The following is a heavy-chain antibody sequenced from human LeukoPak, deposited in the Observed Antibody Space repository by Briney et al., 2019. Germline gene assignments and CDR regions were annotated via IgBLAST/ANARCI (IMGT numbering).Heavy chain of an antibody. V-gene: IGHV4-30-2*01. CDR1: GGSISSGGYY. CDR3: ARSSMESSSSSDY. Sequence: SETLSLTCTVSGGSISSGGYYWSWIRQPPGKGLEWIGYIYHSGSTYYNPSLKSRVTISVDRSKNQFSLKLSSVTAADTAAYYCARSSMESSSSSDYWGQGTLVTVSS. J-gene: IGHJ4*02. CDR2: IYHSGST. D-gene: IGHD6-6*01.